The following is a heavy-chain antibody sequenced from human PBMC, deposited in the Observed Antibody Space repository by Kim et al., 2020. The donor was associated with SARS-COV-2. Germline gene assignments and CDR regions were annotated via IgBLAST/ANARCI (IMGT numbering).Heavy chain of an antibody. CDR1: GFTFSRYG. J-gene: IGHJ4*02. CDR2: ISYDGSNK. CDR3: AKTGYGSGSSGYDY. Sequence: GGSLRLSCAASGFTFSRYGMHWVRQAPGKGLEWVAVISYDGSNKYYADSVKGRFTMSRDNSKNTLYLQMNSLRAEDTAVYYCAKTGYGSGSSGYDYWGQGTLVTVSS. V-gene: IGHV3-30*18. D-gene: IGHD3-10*01.